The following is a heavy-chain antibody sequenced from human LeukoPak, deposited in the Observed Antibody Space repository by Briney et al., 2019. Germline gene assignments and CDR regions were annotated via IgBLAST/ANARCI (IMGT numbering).Heavy chain of an antibody. CDR3: ARDLAAAGYFDY. J-gene: IGHJ4*02. CDR1: GFTFSSYA. CDR2: ISGSSSTS. D-gene: IGHD6-13*01. V-gene: IGHV3-48*04. Sequence: PGGSLRLSCAASGFTFSSYAMHWVRQAPGKGLEWISYISGSSSTSFYADSVKGRFTISRDNAKTSLYLQMNSLRAEDTATYYCARDLAAAGYFDYWGQGTLVTVSS.